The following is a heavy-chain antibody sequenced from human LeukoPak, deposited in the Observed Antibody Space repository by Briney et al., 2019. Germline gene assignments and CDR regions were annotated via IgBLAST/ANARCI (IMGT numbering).Heavy chain of an antibody. Sequence: GRFLRLSCAASGFNFGVVAMDWIRQAPGKGLEWVGFIRHREYGGTAEYAASVNGRFAISRDDSKSIVYLQMNDLRTEDTGVYYCARERAGDVDYWGLGTLVTVSS. V-gene: IGHV3-49*03. CDR3: ARERAGDVDY. CDR1: GFNFGVVA. CDR2: IRHREYGGTA. J-gene: IGHJ4*02.